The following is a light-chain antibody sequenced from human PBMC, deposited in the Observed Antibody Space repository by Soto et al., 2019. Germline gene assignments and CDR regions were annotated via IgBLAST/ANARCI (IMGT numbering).Light chain of an antibody. Sequence: EIVMTQSPATLSLSPGERATLSCRASQSVSSNLAWYQQKPGQAPRLLIYGASTRATGIPARFSGSGSGTEFTLTISSLQSEDFEVYYCQQFKNWPLTFGQGTRLEIK. CDR1: QSVSSN. V-gene: IGKV3D-15*01. CDR2: GAS. CDR3: QQFKNWPLT. J-gene: IGKJ5*01.